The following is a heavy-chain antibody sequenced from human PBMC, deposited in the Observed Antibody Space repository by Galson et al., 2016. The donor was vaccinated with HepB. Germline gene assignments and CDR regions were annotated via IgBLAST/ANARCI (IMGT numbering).Heavy chain of an antibody. CDR1: GYSFTTYW. CDR3: AREPSGRGDAYYGMGV. Sequence: QSGAEVKKPGESLRISCKGSGYSFTTYWISWVRQTPGKGLEWMGRIDPSDSYTNYSPSFKGHVTMSADKSISTAYLQWTSLKASDTAMYYCAREPSGRGDAYYGMGVWGQGTTVTVSS. V-gene: IGHV5-10-1*01. CDR2: IDPSDSYT. J-gene: IGHJ6*02. D-gene: IGHD3-10*01.